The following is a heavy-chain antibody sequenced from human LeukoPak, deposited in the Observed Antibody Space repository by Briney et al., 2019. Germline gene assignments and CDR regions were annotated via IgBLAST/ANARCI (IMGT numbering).Heavy chain of an antibody. CDR2: IIPIFGTA. CDR3: ARDWVAAAGTGLNWFDP. J-gene: IGHJ5*02. Sequence: SVKVSCKASGGTFSSYAISWVRQAPGQGLEWMGGIIPIFGTANYAQKFQGRVTITADESTSTAYMELSSLRSEDTAVYYCARDWVAAAGTGLNWFDPWGQGTLVTVSS. V-gene: IGHV1-69*13. D-gene: IGHD6-13*01. CDR1: GGTFSSYA.